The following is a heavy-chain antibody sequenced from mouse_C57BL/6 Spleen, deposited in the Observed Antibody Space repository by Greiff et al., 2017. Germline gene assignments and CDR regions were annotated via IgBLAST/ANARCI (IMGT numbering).Heavy chain of an antibody. Sequence: VQLQQSGPELVKPGASVKISCKASGYTFTDYYMNWVKQSHGKSLEWIGDINPNNGGTSYNQKFKGKATLTVDKSSSTAYMELRSLTSEDSAVYYWARPLYYGSSFFAYWGQGTLVTVSA. CDR1: GYTFTDYY. V-gene: IGHV1-26*01. CDR3: ARPLYYGSSFFAY. D-gene: IGHD1-1*01. CDR2: INPNNGGT. J-gene: IGHJ3*01.